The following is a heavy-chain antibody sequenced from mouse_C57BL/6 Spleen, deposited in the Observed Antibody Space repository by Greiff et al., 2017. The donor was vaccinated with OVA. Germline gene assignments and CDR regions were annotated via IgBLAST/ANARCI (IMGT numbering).Heavy chain of an antibody. Sequence: EVMLVESGGGLVKPGGSLKLSCAASGFTFSDYGMHWVRQAPEKGLEWVAYISSGSSTIYYADTVKGRFTISRDNAKNTLFLQMTSLRSEDTAMYYCARTAYSNSGAWCAYWGQGTLVTVSA. V-gene: IGHV5-17*01. D-gene: IGHD2-5*01. CDR2: ISSGSSTI. J-gene: IGHJ3*01. CDR3: ARTAYSNSGAWCAY. CDR1: GFTFSDYG.